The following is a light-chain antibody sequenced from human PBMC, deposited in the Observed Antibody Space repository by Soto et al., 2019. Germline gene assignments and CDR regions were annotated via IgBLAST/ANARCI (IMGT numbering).Light chain of an antibody. CDR3: QQYGSSALT. CDR1: QSVSSSY. CDR2: GAS. V-gene: IGKV3-20*01. Sequence: IVLTQSPGTLSLSPGERASLSCRACQSVSSSYLAWYQQKPGRAPRLLIYGASSRATGIPDRFSGSGSGTDLTLTISSLEPEDFAVYYCQQYGSSALTFGRGTKVDI. J-gene: IGKJ4*01.